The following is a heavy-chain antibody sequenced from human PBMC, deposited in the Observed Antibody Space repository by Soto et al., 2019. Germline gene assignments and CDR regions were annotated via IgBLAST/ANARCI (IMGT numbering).Heavy chain of an antibody. CDR1: GGTFSSYA. CDR2: IIPIFGTA. V-gene: IGHV1-69*06. D-gene: IGHD6-13*01. J-gene: IGHJ4*02. Sequence: GASVKVSCKASGGTFSSYAISWVRQAPGQGLEWMGGIIPIFGTANYAQKFQGRVTITAEKSTSTAYMELSSLRSEDTAVYYCARDIRGSIAAAGPFDYWGQGTLVTVS. CDR3: ARDIRGSIAAAGPFDY.